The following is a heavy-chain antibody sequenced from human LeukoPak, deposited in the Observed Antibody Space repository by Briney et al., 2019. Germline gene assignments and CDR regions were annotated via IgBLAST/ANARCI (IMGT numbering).Heavy chain of an antibody. CDR1: GYTFSNYA. Sequence: GGSLRLSCTASGYTFSNYALHWVRQAPGKGLEYVSAISSNGGSTYYTSSVKGRFTISRDNSKNTLHLQMGSLRPEDMAVYYCARVSRAQGGMDVWGQGTTVTVSS. CDR3: ARVSRAQGGMDV. CDR2: ISSNGGST. J-gene: IGHJ6*02. V-gene: IGHV3-64*01.